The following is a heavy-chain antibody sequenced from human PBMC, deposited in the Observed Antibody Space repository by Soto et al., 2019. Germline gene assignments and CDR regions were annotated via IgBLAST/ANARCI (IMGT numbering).Heavy chain of an antibody. D-gene: IGHD3-22*01. CDR3: ARSRRDYDSSPFDY. V-gene: IGHV4-61*01. J-gene: IGHJ4*02. CDR2: IYYSGST. Sequence: SETLSLTCPVSGGSVSSGSYYWSWIRQPPGKGLEWIGYIYYSGSTNYNPSLKSRVTISVDTSKNQFSLKLSSVTAADTAVYYCARSRRDYDSSPFDYWGQGTMVTVSS. CDR1: GGSVSSGSYY.